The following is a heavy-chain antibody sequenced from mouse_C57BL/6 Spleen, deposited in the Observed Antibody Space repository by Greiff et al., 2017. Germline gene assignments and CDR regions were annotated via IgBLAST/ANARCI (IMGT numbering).Heavy chain of an antibody. Sequence: VKLQQPGAELVQPGASLKLSCKASGYTFTSYWMHWVKQRPGQGLEWIGMIHPNSGSTNYNQTFKGKSTLTVDKSYSTAYMHLSSLTSEDAAVYYCASPSYYGKRGYAMDYWGKGTSVTVSS. J-gene: IGHJ4*01. D-gene: IGHD2-1*01. CDR3: ASPSYYGKRGYAMDY. CDR2: IHPNSGST. CDR1: GYTFTSYW. V-gene: IGHV1-64*01.